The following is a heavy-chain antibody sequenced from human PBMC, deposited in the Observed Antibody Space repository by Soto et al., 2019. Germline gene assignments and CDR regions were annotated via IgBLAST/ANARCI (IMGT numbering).Heavy chain of an antibody. CDR2: ISAYNGNT. Sequence: ASVKVSCKASGYTFTSYGISWVRQAPGQGLEWMGWISAYNGNTNYARKLQGRVTMTTDTSTSTAYMELSSLRSEDTAVYYCASSLFDYYGSGSYSGRSQYGMDVWGQGTTVTVSS. V-gene: IGHV1-18*01. D-gene: IGHD3-10*01. J-gene: IGHJ6*02. CDR1: GYTFTSYG. CDR3: ASSLFDYYGSGSYSGRSQYGMDV.